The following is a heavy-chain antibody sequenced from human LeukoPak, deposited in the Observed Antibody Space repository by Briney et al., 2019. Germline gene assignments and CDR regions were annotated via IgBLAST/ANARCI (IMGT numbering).Heavy chain of an antibody. CDR2: IKQDGSEK. J-gene: IGHJ5*02. CDR3: ARFNKRFIAAAGKQEYNWFDP. V-gene: IGHV3-7*01. D-gene: IGHD6-13*01. CDR1: GFTFSSYW. Sequence: PGGSLRLSCAASGFTFSSYWMSWVRQAPGKGLEWVANIKQDGSEKYYVDSVKGRFTISRDNAKNSLYLQMNSLRAEDTAVYYCARFNKRFIAAAGKQEYNWFDPWGQGTLVTVSS.